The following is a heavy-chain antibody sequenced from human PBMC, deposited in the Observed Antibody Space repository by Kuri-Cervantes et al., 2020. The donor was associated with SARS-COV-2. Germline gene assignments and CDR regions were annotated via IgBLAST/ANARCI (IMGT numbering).Heavy chain of an antibody. D-gene: IGHD3-10*01. Sequence: GESLKISCAASGFTFSSYWMHWVRQAPGKGLVWVSRINSDGSSTSYADSVKGRFTISRDNAKNTLYLQMNSLRAEDTAVYYCARGLLWFGELWSYYYGMDVWGQGTTVTVSS. CDR3: ARGLLWFGELWSYYYGMDV. J-gene: IGHJ6*02. CDR2: INSDGSST. CDR1: GFTFSSYW. V-gene: IGHV3-74*01.